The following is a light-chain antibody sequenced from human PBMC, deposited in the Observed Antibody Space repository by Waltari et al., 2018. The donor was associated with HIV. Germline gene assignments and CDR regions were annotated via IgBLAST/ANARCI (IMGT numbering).Light chain of an antibody. Sequence: EIVLTQSPGTLSLSPGERATLFCRASQSVSSNFLAWYQQKPGQAPRLLIYAASSRATGIPDRFSGSGSGTDFTLTISRLEPEDFAVYYCQQYGTSPYTFGQGTKLEIK. V-gene: IGKV3-20*01. CDR1: QSVSSNF. J-gene: IGKJ2*01. CDR3: QQYGTSPYT. CDR2: AAS.